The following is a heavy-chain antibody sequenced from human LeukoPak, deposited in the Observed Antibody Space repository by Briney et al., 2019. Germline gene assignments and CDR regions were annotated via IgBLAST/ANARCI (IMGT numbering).Heavy chain of an antibody. CDR2: ISYDGSKK. V-gene: IGHV3-30*03. D-gene: IGHD6-6*01. J-gene: IGHJ3*02. CDR1: GFTFNSYG. CDR3: ARAGYSSSSRAFDI. Sequence: GGSLRLSCAASGFTFNSYGMHWVRQAPGKGLEWVAVISYDGSKKYYADSVKGRFAISRDNSKNTLYLQMNSLRAEDTAVYYCARAGYSSSSRAFDIWGQGTMVTVSS.